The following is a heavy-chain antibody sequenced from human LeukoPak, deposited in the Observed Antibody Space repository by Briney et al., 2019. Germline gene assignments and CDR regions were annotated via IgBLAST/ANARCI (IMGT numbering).Heavy chain of an antibody. Sequence: ASVKVSCKASGYTFTSFNWVRQATGQGLEWMGWMNPNSGNTGYAQKFQGRVTMTRNTSISTAYMELSSLRSEDTAVYYCARAGGYCGRISCPYYFDYWGQGSLVAVSS. J-gene: IGHJ4*02. CDR2: MNPNSGNT. CDR1: GYTFTS. V-gene: IGHV1-8*01. D-gene: IGHD2-15*01. CDR3: ARAGGYCGRISCPYYFDY.